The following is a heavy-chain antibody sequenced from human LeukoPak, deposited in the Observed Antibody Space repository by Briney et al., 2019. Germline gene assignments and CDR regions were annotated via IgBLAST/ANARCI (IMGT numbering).Heavy chain of an antibody. Sequence: GGSLRLSCAASGFTVSSNYMSWVRQAPGKGLEWVSVIYSGGSTYYADSVKGRFTISRDNSKNTLHLQMNSLRAEDTAVYYCARSANYDFWSGYLGAFDYWGQGTLVTVSS. CDR1: GFTVSSNY. V-gene: IGHV3-53*01. CDR2: IYSGGST. J-gene: IGHJ4*02. D-gene: IGHD3-3*01. CDR3: ARSANYDFWSGYLGAFDY.